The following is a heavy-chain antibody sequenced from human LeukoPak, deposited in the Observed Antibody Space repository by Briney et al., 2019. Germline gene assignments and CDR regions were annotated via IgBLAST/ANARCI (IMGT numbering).Heavy chain of an antibody. CDR2: INPSGGST. CDR3: ATDYSNYAFDY. D-gene: IGHD4-11*01. J-gene: IGHJ4*02. Sequence: GASVKDSCKASGYTFTSYYMHWVRQAPGQGLEWMGIINPSGGSTSYAQKFQGRVTMTRDTSTSTVYMELSSLRSEDTAVYYCATDYSNYAFDYWGQGTLVTVSS. V-gene: IGHV1-46*01. CDR1: GYTFTSYY.